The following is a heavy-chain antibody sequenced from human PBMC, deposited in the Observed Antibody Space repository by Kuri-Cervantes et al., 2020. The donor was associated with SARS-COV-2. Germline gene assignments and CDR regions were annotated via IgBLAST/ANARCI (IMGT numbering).Heavy chain of an antibody. CDR1: GYSFTSYW. D-gene: IGHD3-22*01. CDR3: AREVRWFDP. Sequence: KVSFKGSGYSFTSYWIGWVRQMPGKGLEWMGIIYPGDSDTRYSPSFQGQVTISSDKSISTAYLQWSSLKASDTDMYYCAREVRWFDPWGQGTLVTVSS. J-gene: IGHJ5*02. CDR2: IYPGDSDT. V-gene: IGHV5-51*01.